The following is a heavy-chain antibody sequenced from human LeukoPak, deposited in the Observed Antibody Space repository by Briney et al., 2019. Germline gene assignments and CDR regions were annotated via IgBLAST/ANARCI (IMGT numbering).Heavy chain of an antibody. Sequence: GGSLRLSCAGSGFTFSNAWKTWVRQAPGKGLEWVGRIKTKTDGGTTDYAAPVKGRFTISRDDSRNTLYLQMNSLRTEDTAVYYCTSTLGYWGQGALVTVSS. CDR3: TSTLGY. CDR2: IKTKTDGGTT. J-gene: IGHJ4*02. V-gene: IGHV3-15*01. CDR1: GFTFSNAW.